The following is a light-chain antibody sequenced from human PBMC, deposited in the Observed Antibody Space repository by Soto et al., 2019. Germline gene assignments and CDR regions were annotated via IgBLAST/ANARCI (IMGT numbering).Light chain of an antibody. Sequence: QSVLTQPPSASGSPGQSVTISCTGTSSDVGGHNFVSWYQQHPGKAPKFLIYEVSKRPSGVPDRFSGSKSGITASLTVSVLQADDEAYYYCSAYAGNNNPVIFGGGTKVTVL. CDR3: SAYAGNNNPVI. CDR1: SSDVGGHNF. J-gene: IGLJ2*01. CDR2: EVS. V-gene: IGLV2-8*01.